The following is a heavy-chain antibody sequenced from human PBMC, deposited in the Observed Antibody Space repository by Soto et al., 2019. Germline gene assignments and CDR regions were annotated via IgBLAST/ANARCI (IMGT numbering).Heavy chain of an antibody. CDR1: GESISSSSYY. J-gene: IGHJ4*02. CDR3: ARQRTTVVTQAYFDH. Sequence: SETLSLTGIVSGESISSSSYYWGWIRQPPGKGLEWIGSIYYSGRTYYNPSFKSRVTISIDTSKNQFSLKLSSVTATDTAVYYCARQRTTVVTQAYFDHWGQGALVTVSS. V-gene: IGHV4-39*01. CDR2: IYYSGRT. D-gene: IGHD2-21*02.